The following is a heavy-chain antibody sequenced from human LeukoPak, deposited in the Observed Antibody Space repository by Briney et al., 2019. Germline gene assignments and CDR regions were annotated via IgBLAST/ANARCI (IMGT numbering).Heavy chain of an antibody. D-gene: IGHD5-18*01. CDR1: GYTFTGYY. V-gene: IGHV1-2*02. CDR2: INPNSGGT. CDR3: ARDVGYSYGYALDY. J-gene: IGHJ4*02. Sequence: GASVKVSCKASGYTFTGYYMHWVRQAPRQGLEWMGWINPNSGGTNYAQKFQGRVTMTRDTSISTAYMELSRLRSDDTAVYYCARDVGYSYGYALDYWGQGTLVTVSS.